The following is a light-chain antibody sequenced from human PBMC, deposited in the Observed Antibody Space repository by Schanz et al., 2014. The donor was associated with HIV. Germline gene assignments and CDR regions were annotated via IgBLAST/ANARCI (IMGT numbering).Light chain of an antibody. V-gene: IGKV3-20*01. Sequence: PGERATLSCRASQSVSRNHLAWFQQKPGQAPRLLIFGASNRATGIPDRFSGGVSGTDFTLTISRVEPEDYSVYYCQQYGSSPWTFGQGTRVDVK. CDR2: GAS. CDR1: QSVSRNH. J-gene: IGKJ1*01. CDR3: QQYGSSPWT.